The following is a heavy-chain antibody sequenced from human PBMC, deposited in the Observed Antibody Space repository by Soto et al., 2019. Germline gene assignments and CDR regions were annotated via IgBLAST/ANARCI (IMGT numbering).Heavy chain of an antibody. Sequence: GGSLRLSCTASGFTFGDYAMSWVRQAPGKGLEWVGFIRSKAYGGTTEYAASVKGRFTISRDDSKSIAYLQMNSLKTEDTAVYYCTRTVKRIVVVTANDAFDIWGQGTMVTVSS. CDR2: IRSKAYGGTT. D-gene: IGHD2-21*02. CDR1: GFTFGDYA. J-gene: IGHJ3*02. CDR3: TRTVKRIVVVTANDAFDI. V-gene: IGHV3-49*04.